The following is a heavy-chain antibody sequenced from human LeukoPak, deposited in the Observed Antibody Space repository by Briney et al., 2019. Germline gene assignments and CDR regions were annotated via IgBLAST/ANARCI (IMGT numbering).Heavy chain of an antibody. CDR2: ISISGGTI. Sequence: GGSLRLSCAASGFTFSSYTMTWVRQAPGKGLEWLSCISISGGTIFYADSVKGRFTISRDNAKNSLYLQMNSLRDEDTAVYYCARGAGAYYYWGQGTLVTVSS. V-gene: IGHV3-48*02. J-gene: IGHJ4*02. CDR3: ARGAGAYYY. CDR1: GFTFSSYT. D-gene: IGHD3-16*01.